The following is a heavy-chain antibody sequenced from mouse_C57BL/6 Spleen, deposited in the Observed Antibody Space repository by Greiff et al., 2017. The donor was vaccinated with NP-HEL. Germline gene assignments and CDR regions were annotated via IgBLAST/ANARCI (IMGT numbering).Heavy chain of an antibody. V-gene: IGHV1-69*01. CDR2: IDPSDSYT. D-gene: IGHD1-1*02. CDR1: GYTFTSYW. Sequence: QVQLQQPGAELVMPGASVKLSCKASGYTFTSYWMHWVKQRPGQGLEWIGEIDPSDSYTNYNQKFKGKSTLTVDKSSSTAYMRLSSLTSEDSAVYYCARRGWESSWFAYWGQGTLVTVSA. J-gene: IGHJ3*01. CDR3: ARRGWESSWFAY.